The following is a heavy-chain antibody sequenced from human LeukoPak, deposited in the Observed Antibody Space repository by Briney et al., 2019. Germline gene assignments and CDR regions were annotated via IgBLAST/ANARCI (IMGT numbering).Heavy chain of an antibody. Sequence: GGSLRLSCAASGFTFSAYYMSWIRHAPGRGLEWIAYISDSGSSIDYADSVRGRFTTSRDNAKKSLYLQMHSLRAEDTAVYYCARGMSYPAANLDFWGHGTLVTVSS. D-gene: IGHD2-2*01. CDR2: ISDSGSSI. J-gene: IGHJ4*01. CDR1: GFTFSAYY. V-gene: IGHV3-11*01. CDR3: ARGMSYPAANLDF.